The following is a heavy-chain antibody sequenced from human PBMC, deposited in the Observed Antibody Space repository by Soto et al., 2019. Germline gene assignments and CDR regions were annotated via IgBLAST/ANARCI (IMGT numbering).Heavy chain of an antibody. Sequence: QVQLVQSGAEVKEPGDSVRVSCEASGYTFTAYYIHWVRQAPGQGLEWMGWINPKFGDTTYAQDFQGRLTLTRDMSIRTVYMALSRLTPDDTAIYSCARNMDYYYGPGSGNGHGVWGQGTTVNVFS. J-gene: IGHJ6*02. CDR2: INPKFGDT. V-gene: IGHV1-2*02. D-gene: IGHD3-10*01. CDR1: GYTFTAYY. CDR3: ARNMDYYYGPGSGNGHGV.